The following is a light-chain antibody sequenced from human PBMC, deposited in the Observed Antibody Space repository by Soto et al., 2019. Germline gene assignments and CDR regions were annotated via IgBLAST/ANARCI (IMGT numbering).Light chain of an antibody. V-gene: IGLV2-14*01. CDR3: SSYTRSSTLYV. J-gene: IGLJ1*01. CDR1: SSDVGGYNY. CDR2: EVS. Sequence: SVLTQPASVSGSPGQSITISCTGTSSDVGGYNYVSWYQQHPGKAPKLMIYEVSNRPSGVSNRFSGSKSGNTASLTISGLQAEDEADYFCSSYTRSSTLYVFGTWTKVTVL.